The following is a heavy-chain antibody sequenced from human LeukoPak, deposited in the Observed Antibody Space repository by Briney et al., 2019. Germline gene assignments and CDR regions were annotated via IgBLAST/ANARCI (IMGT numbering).Heavy chain of an antibody. J-gene: IGHJ6*02. V-gene: IGHV1-46*01. CDR1: GYNFISYY. CDR2: INPSGGST. CDR3: AREDVVLVDAVRYYYYGMDV. D-gene: IGHD2-8*01. Sequence: ASVKVSCKASGYNFISYYMHWVRRAPGQGLEWMGIINPSGGSTSYAQKFQDRVTMTRDTSTSTVYMELRSLKSEDTAVYYCAREDVVLVDAVRYYYYGMDVWGQGTTVTVSS.